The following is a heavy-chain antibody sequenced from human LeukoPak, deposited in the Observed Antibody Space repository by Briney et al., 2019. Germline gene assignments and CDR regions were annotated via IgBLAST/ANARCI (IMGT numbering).Heavy chain of an antibody. Sequence: ASVKVSCKASGYTFTSYGISWVRQAPGQGLEWMGWISAYNGNTNYAQKLQGRVTMTTDTSTITAYMELRSRRADDTDVYYCARDVGYRYGFYAIHWFAPWGQGTLVTVSS. D-gene: IGHD5-18*01. V-gene: IGHV1-18*01. CDR1: GYTFTSYG. CDR2: ISAYNGNT. CDR3: ARDVGYRYGFYAIHWFAP. J-gene: IGHJ5*02.